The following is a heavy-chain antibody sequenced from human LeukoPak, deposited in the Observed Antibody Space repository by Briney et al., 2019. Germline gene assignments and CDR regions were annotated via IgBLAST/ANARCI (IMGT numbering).Heavy chain of an antibody. CDR2: FGGTGGDI. Sequence: GGSLSFSCEASGFTFTTIALAWVGRVQGRGLKWVSAFGGTGGDINYADSVKGRFTISRDNSKGILYLQMNSLRAEDTAVYYCAKDILRWAFDYWGQGILVTASS. J-gene: IGHJ4*02. CDR3: AKDILRWAFDY. V-gene: IGHV3-23*01. D-gene: IGHD4-23*01. CDR1: GFTFTTIA.